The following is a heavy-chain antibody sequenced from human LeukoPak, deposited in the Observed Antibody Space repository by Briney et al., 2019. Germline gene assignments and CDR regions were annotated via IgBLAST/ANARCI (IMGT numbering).Heavy chain of an antibody. Sequence: ASVKVSCKASGYTFTGYYMHWVRQAPGQGLEWMGWINPNSGGTKYAQKFQGRVTITADKSTSTAYMELSSLRSEDTAVYYCASGDLNRITMIVVDAFDIWGQGTMVTVSS. CDR3: ASGDLNRITMIVVDAFDI. CDR1: GYTFTGYY. J-gene: IGHJ3*02. CDR2: INPNSGGT. V-gene: IGHV1-2*02. D-gene: IGHD3-22*01.